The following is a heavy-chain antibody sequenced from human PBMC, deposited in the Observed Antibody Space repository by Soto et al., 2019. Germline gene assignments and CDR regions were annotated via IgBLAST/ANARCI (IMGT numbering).Heavy chain of an antibody. J-gene: IGHJ6*02. CDR3: ARVPRVVSGRTWNGMDV. D-gene: IGHD1-26*01. V-gene: IGHV1-46*03. CDR2: INPSGGST. CDR1: GYTFTSYY. Sequence: GASVKVSCKASGYTFTSYYMHCARQAPGQGLEWMGIINPSGGSTSYAQKFQGRVTMTRDTSTSTVYMELSSLRSEDTAVYYCARVPRVVSGRTWNGMDVWGQGTTVTVSS.